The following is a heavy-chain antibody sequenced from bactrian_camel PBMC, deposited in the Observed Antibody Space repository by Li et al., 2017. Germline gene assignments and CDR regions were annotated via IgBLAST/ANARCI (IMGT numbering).Heavy chain of an antibody. CDR2: LSTDRTI. D-gene: IGHD2*01. CDR3: AARGPYCYTKLSVRDFTY. J-gene: IGHJ6*01. Sequence: HVQLVESGGGSVRAGGSLTLYCAASRFFACMAWYRQAPGNGRELVASLSTDRTIKYSDSVKGRFTISQDNAKNTVYLQMNSLKPEDTAMYYCAARGPYCYTKLSVRDFTYWGQGTQ. V-gene: IGHV3S53*01. CDR1: RFFAC.